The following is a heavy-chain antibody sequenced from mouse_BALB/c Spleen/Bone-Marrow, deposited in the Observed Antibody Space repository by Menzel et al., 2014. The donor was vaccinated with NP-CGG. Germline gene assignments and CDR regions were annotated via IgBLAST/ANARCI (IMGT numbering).Heavy chain of an antibody. CDR2: IYPGSGST. CDR1: GYTFTDYV. Sequence: VKLVESGPELVKPGASVKMSCKASGYTFTDYVINWVRQRTGHGLEWIGEIYPGSGSTHHNEKFKGKATLTADKSSNAVWMRVRSVASEDGAVYCCARWKAVDGVEGWGEGTSVTVS. V-gene: IGHV1-77*01. J-gene: IGHJ4*01. D-gene: IGHD1-1*02. CDR3: ARWKAVDGVEG.